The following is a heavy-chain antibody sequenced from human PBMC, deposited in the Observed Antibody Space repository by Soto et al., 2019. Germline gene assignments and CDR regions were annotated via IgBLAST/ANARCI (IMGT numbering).Heavy chain of an antibody. D-gene: IGHD3-22*01. J-gene: IGHJ6*02. CDR1: GGTFTDYY. Sequence: ASVKVSCKASGGTFTDYYIHWVRQAPGQGLEWMGTVNPSDDNTTYAQHFLGRVTMTTDTSTRTAYMELRSLRSDDTAVYYCARGGYYDSSGSRNYHYYGMDAWGQGTTVTVSS. CDR3: ARGGYYDSSGSRNYHYYGMDA. CDR2: VNPSDDNT. V-gene: IGHV1-46*01.